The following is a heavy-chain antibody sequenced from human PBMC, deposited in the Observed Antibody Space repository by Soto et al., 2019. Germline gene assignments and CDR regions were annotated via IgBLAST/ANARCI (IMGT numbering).Heavy chain of an antibody. J-gene: IGHJ4*02. Sequence: QVQLVQSGAEVKKPGSSVKVSCEASGGTFTGHAISWVRQAPGPGPEWMGGLIPLFGTSQHAQNFQGRLTITADKSTSTAYMELTSLRLEDTAIYCCAQGPNWGYRFDSGGQGTLVTVSS. CDR2: LIPLFGTS. CDR1: GGTFTGHA. V-gene: IGHV1-69*06. D-gene: IGHD7-27*01. CDR3: AQGPNWGYRFDS.